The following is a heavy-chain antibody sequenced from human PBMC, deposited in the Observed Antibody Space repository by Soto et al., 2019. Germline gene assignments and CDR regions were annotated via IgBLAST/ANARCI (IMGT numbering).Heavy chain of an antibody. CDR3: ARGGDYLCYYYYGMEV. D-gene: IGHD4-17*01. CDR1: VYTFTSYG. J-gene: IGHJ6*02. Sequence: SVNVSCKASVYTFTSYGISWVRQAPGQGLEWMGWISAYNGNTNYAQKLQGRVTMTTDTSTSTAYMELRSLRSEDKAVYYCARGGDYLCYYYYGMEVWGQGTTVTVS. CDR2: ISAYNGNT. V-gene: IGHV1-18*01.